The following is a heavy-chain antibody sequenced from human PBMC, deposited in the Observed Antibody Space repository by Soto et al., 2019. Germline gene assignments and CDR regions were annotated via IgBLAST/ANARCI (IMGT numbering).Heavy chain of an antibody. CDR1: GGSVSRGGYY. D-gene: IGHD3-22*01. Sequence: SKTLSLTCTVSGGSVSRGGYYWSWIRQPPGKGLEWIGYIYYSGSTNYNPSLKSRVTISVDTSKNQFSLKLSSVTAADTAVYYCARDSALSYYHRTPGSSHISGQAILLT. V-gene: IGHV4-61*08. CDR3: ARDSALSYYHRTPGSSHI. J-gene: IGHJ3*02. CDR2: IYYSGST.